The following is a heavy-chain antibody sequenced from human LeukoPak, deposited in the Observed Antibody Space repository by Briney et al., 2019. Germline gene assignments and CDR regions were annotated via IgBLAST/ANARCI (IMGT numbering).Heavy chain of an antibody. V-gene: IGHV4-59*01. CDR1: GGSISSYY. CDR2: IHYSGST. CDR3: ARAGYTYADY. D-gene: IGHD5-18*01. Sequence: PSETLSLTCTVSGGSISSYYWSWIRRPPGKGLGWIGYIHYSGSTNYNPSLKSRVTISVDTSKNQFSLKLSSVTAADTAVYYCARAGYTYADYWGQGTLVTVSS. J-gene: IGHJ4*02.